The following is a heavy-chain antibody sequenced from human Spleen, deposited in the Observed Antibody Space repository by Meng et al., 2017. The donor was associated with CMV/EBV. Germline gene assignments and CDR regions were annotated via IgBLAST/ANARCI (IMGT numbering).Heavy chain of an antibody. Sequence: LSLTCAASGFTFSSYAMHWVRQAPGKGLEWVANIKQDGSEKYYVDSVKGRFTISRDNAKNSLYLQMNSLRAEDTAVYYCARVAARPRVGLDYWGQGTLVTVSS. CDR3: ARVAARPRVGLDY. V-gene: IGHV3-7*01. CDR2: IKQDGSEK. J-gene: IGHJ4*02. CDR1: GFTFSSYA. D-gene: IGHD6-6*01.